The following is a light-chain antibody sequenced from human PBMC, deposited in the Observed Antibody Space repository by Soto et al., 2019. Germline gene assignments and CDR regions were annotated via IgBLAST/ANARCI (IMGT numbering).Light chain of an antibody. V-gene: IGKV4-1*01. CDR2: GAF. Sequence: DIVMTQSPASLDVSLGERATINCKSSQSVLYNSTSKNYLAWYQQKPGQAPRLVIYGAFNRATGIPARFSGSGSGTDFTLTISSLEPEDFAVYYCQQRNIWPPVTFGQGTRLEN. CDR1: QSVLYNSTSKNY. CDR3: QQRNIWPPVT. J-gene: IGKJ5*01.